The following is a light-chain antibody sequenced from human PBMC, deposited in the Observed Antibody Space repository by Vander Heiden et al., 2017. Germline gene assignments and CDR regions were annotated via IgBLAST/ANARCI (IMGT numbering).Light chain of an antibody. Sequence: VLTQSPGTLSFSPGERATLSCRTSQTISSRYLAWYQHRPGQTPRLLIYGASNRATGIPDRFSGSGSGTDFTLTISRLEPEDFAVYYCQHFGSFTGWTFGQGTKVEIK. CDR3: QHFGSFTGWT. CDR1: QTISSRY. J-gene: IGKJ1*01. CDR2: GAS. V-gene: IGKV3-20*01.